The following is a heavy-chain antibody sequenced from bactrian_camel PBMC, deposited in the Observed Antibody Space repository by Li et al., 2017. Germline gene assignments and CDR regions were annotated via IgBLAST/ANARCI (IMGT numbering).Heavy chain of an antibody. V-gene: IGHV3-3*01. Sequence: QVQLVESGGGSVQTGGSLRLSCEVQGSTNSVLAMGWFRQAPGKDREGVAAIGVTGADTYYHDSVKGRFTISRDAAKFAVHLQMTNLQPEDSAMYYCAADASVYDCYSFSWRRGDQFGYWGQGTQVTVS. CDR3: AADASVYDCYSFSWRRGDQFGY. D-gene: IGHD3*01. CDR2: IGVTGADT. J-gene: IGHJ6*01. CDR1: GSTNSVLA.